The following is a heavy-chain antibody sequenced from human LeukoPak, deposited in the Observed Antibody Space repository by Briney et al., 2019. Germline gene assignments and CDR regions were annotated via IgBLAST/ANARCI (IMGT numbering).Heavy chain of an antibody. CDR1: EFTFSNYA. D-gene: IGHD1-14*01. V-gene: IGHV3-23*01. Sequence: GGSLRLSCAASEFTFSNYAMNWVRQAPGKGLEWVSGISGGGGSTYYADSVKGRFTISRDNSRNTLYLQMDSLRAEDTALYYCAKGSGINHYHWIDPWGQGTLVTVSS. CDR2: ISGGGGST. J-gene: IGHJ5*02. CDR3: AKGSGINHYHWIDP.